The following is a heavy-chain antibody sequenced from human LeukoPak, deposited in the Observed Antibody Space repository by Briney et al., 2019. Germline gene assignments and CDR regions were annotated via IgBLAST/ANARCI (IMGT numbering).Heavy chain of an antibody. J-gene: IGHJ4*02. CDR3: ARAVSVITGGFDY. Sequence: GGSLRLSCAASGFTFSSYEMNWVRQAPGKGLEWVSYISSSGSTIYYADSVKGRFTISGDNAKNSLYLQMNSLRAEDTAVYYCARAVSVITGGFDYWGQGTLVTVSS. CDR1: GFTFSSYE. V-gene: IGHV3-48*03. D-gene: IGHD3-22*01. CDR2: ISSSGSTI.